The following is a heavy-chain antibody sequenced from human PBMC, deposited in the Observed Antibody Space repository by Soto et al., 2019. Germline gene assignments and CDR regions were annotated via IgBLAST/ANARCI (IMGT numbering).Heavy chain of an antibody. Sequence: VGSLRLACAASGFTFSSNYMSWVRQAPGKGLEWVSVIYSGGSTYYADSVKGRFTISRDNSKNTLYLQMNSLRAEDTAVYYCARDRMYYDILTGNYYYYGMDVWGQGTTVTVSS. CDR1: GFTFSSNY. CDR2: IYSGGST. CDR3: ARDRMYYDILTGNYYYYGMDV. V-gene: IGHV3-53*01. J-gene: IGHJ6*02. D-gene: IGHD3-9*01.